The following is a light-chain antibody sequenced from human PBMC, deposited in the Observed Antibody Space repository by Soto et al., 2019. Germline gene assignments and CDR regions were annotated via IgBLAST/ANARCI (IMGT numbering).Light chain of an antibody. CDR1: QSVISDY. J-gene: IGKJ2*01. CDR2: GAS. CDR3: QQYGSSVFT. V-gene: IGKV3-20*01. Sequence: ETVLTQSPGTLSLSPGETATLSCRASQSVISDYLAWYQQKPDQAPRLVIYGASGRAAGIPDRFNSSGSGTDFTLTISRLEPEDFAMYYCQQYGSSVFTFGQGTKVDIK.